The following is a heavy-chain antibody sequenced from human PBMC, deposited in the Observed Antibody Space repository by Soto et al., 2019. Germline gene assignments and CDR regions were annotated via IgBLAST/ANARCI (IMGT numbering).Heavy chain of an antibody. J-gene: IGHJ4*02. CDR1: GYTFTSYD. Sequence: ASVKASCKASGYTFTSYDINWVLQATGEGLEWMGWMNPNSGNTGYAQKFQGRVTMTRNTSISTAYMELSSLRSEDTAVYYCAIFHSTIFGVVIGDYRAQGTLVPVSS. V-gene: IGHV1-8*01. CDR2: MNPNSGNT. CDR3: AIFHSTIFGVVIGDY. D-gene: IGHD3-3*01.